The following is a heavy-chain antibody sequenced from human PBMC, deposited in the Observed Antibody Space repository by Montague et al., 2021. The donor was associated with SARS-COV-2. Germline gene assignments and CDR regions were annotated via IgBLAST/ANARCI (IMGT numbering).Heavy chain of an antibody. V-gene: IGHV3-74*01. D-gene: IGHD5-24*01. CDR3: ASEMATIEYYYYGMDV. Sequence: SLRLSCAASGFTFSSYWMHWVRQAPGKGLVWVSRINSDGSSTSYADSVKGRFTISRDNAKNTLYLQMNSLRAEDTAVYYCASEMATIEYYYYGMDVWGQGTTVTVSS. CDR2: INSDGSST. CDR1: GFTFSSYW. J-gene: IGHJ6*02.